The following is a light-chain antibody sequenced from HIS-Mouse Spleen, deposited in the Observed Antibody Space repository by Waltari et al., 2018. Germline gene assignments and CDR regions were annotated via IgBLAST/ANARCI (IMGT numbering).Light chain of an antibody. CDR1: SSNIGSNQ. V-gene: IGLV1-47*01. J-gene: IGLJ3*02. CDR3: AAWDDSLSGPV. CDR2: RNN. Sequence: QSVLTQPPSASGTPGQRVTCPCSGSSSNIGSNQVYWYQQLPGTAPKLLIYRNNQRPSGVPDRFSGSKSGTSASLAISGLRSEDEADYYCAAWDDSLSGPVFGGGTKLTVL.